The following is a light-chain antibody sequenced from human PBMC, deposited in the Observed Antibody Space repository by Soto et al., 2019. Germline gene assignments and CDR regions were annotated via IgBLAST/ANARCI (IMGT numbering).Light chain of an antibody. CDR3: QRYGGSYT. CDR1: QSVSGSY. CDR2: GAS. Sequence: VVLTQSPGPLSLSPGERATLSCRASQSVSGSYLAWYQQKPGQAPRLLIYGASNRATGIPDRFSGSGSGTDFTLTISRLEPEDFAVYYCQRYGGSYTFGQGTKLEIK. V-gene: IGKV3-20*01. J-gene: IGKJ2*01.